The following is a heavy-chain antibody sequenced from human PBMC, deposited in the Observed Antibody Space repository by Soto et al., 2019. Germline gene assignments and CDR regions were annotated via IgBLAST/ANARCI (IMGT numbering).Heavy chain of an antibody. CDR3: ARGRTHSREPLYGMDV. CDR1: GFTFSSYA. CDR2: ISGSGGST. D-gene: IGHD1-26*01. Sequence: LRLSCAASGFTFSSYAMSWVRQAPGKGLEWVSAISGSGGSTYYADSVKGRFTISRDNSKNTLYLQMNSLRAEDTAVYYCARGRTHSREPLYGMDVWAQGTTVTLS. V-gene: IGHV3-23*01. J-gene: IGHJ6*02.